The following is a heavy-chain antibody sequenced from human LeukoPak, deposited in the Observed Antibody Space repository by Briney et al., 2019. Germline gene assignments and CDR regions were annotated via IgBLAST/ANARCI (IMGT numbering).Heavy chain of an antibody. Sequence: GASVKVSCKASGYTSTSYDINWVRQATGQGLEWMGRMNPNSGNTGYAQKFQGRITITRNTSISTAYMELSSLRSEDTAVYYCARAYYDFWSGYYIRFDYWGQGTLVTVSS. CDR1: GYTSTSYD. V-gene: IGHV1-8*03. J-gene: IGHJ4*02. D-gene: IGHD3-3*01. CDR3: ARAYYDFWSGYYIRFDY. CDR2: MNPNSGNT.